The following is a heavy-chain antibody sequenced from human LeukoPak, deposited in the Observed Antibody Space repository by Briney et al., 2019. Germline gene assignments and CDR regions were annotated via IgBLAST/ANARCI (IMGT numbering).Heavy chain of an antibody. CDR2: ISGSGGST. CDR1: GFTFSSYA. D-gene: IGHD2-2*01. Sequence: GGSLRLSCAASGFTFSSYAMSWVRQAPGKGLEWVSAISGSGGSTYYADSVKGRFTISRDNSKNTLYLQMKSLRAEDTAVYYCAAQDYCSSTSCPRSFYIWGQGTMATVSS. J-gene: IGHJ3*02. CDR3: AAQDYCSSTSCPRSFYI. V-gene: IGHV3-23*01.